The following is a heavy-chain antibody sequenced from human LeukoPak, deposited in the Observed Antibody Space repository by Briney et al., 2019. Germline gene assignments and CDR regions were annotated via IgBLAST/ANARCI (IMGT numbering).Heavy chain of an antibody. CDR3: ARDKFVNYNWFDP. D-gene: IGHD2-21*01. CDR2: MNPNSGNT. CDR1: GYTFTSYD. J-gene: IGHJ5*02. Sequence: ASVKVSCKASGYTFTSYDINWVRQATGQGLEWMGWMNPNSGNTGYAQKFQGRVTMTRNTSISTAYMELSSLRSEDTAVYYCARDKFVNYNWFDPWGQGTLVTVPS. V-gene: IGHV1-8*01.